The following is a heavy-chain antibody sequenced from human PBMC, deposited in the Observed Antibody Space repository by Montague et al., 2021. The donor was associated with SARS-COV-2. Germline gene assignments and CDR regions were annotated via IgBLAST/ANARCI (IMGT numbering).Heavy chain of an antibody. Sequence: CAISGDSVPSTSGSWNWIRQSPSRGLEWLGRTYHRSKWYNDYATSVKSRIIINPDTSKNQFSLQLNSVTPEDTAVYYCAYHSGSYVWFDPWGQGTLVTVSS. CDR1: GDSVPSTSGS. CDR2: TYHRSKWYN. J-gene: IGHJ5*02. D-gene: IGHD1-26*01. CDR3: AYHSGSYVWFDP. V-gene: IGHV6-1*01.